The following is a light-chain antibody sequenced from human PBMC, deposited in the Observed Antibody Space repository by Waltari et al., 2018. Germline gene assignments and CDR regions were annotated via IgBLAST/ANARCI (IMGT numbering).Light chain of an antibody. J-gene: IGKJ1*01. Sequence: DIQMTQSPSSLSASAGDRVTITCRASQTVVSYLHWYQHKPGKAPKLLIYAASGLQSGVPSRFSGSGSGTDFTLTISSLQPEDFATYYCQQTYTTLWTFGQGTKVEIK. V-gene: IGKV1-39*01. CDR1: QTVVSY. CDR3: QQTYTTLWT. CDR2: AAS.